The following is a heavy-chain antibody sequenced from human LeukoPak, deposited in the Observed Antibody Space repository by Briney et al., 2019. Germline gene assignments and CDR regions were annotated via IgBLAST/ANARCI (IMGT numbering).Heavy chain of an antibody. CDR2: ISSSGSTI. CDR1: GFTFSDYY. V-gene: IGHV3-11*01. CDR3: ARGLWFGELSAELDY. J-gene: IGHJ4*02. Sequence: PGGSLRLSCAASGFTFSDYYMSWIRQAPGKGLEWISYISSSGSTIYYADSVKGRFTISRDNAKNSLYLQMNSLRAEDTAVYYCARGLWFGELSAELDYWGQGTLVTVSS. D-gene: IGHD3-10*01.